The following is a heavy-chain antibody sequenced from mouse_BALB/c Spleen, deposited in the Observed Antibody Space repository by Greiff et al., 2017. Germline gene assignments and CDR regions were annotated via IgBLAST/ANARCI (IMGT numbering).Heavy chain of an antibody. D-gene: IGHD1-1*01. Sequence: VQLQQSGPELVKPGASVKMSCKASGYTFTDYVISWVKQRTGQGLEWIGEIYPGSGSTYYNEKFKGKATLTADKSSNTAYMQLSSLTSEDSAVYFCARSGYYGSRPYAMDYWGQGTSVTVSS. J-gene: IGHJ4*01. V-gene: IGHV1-77*01. CDR2: IYPGSGST. CDR3: ARSGYYGSRPYAMDY. CDR1: GYTFTDYV.